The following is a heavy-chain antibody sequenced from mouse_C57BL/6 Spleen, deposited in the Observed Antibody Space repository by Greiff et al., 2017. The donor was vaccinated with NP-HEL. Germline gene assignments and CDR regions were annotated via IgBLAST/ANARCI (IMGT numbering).Heavy chain of an antibody. CDR3: ARDDYDRVYAMDY. CDR1: GYTFTDYY. CDR2: INPNNGGT. Sequence: EVQLQQSGPELVKPGASVKISCKASGYTFTDYYMNWVKQSHGKSLEWIGDINPNNGGTSYNQKFKGKATLTVDKSSSTAYMELRSLTSEDSAVYYCARDDYDRVYAMDYWGQGTSVTVSS. D-gene: IGHD2-4*01. J-gene: IGHJ4*01. V-gene: IGHV1-26*01.